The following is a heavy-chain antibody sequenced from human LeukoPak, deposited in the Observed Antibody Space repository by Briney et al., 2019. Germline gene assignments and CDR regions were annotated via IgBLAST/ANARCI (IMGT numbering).Heavy chain of an antibody. CDR2: ISSSSYI. V-gene: IGHV3-21*01. J-gene: IGHJ6*02. Sequence: GGSLRLSCAASGFTFSSYSMNWVRQAPGKGLEWVSSISSSSYIYYADSVTGRFTISRDNADNSLFLQMNSLRAEDTAVYYCARALGDQPDYYYGMDVWGQGTTVTVSS. CDR3: ARALGDQPDYYYGMDV. D-gene: IGHD2-2*01. CDR1: GFTFSSYS.